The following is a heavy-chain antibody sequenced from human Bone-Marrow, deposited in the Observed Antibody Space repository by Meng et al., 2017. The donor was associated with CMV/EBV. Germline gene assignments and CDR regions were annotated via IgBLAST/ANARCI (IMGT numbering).Heavy chain of an antibody. CDR3: ARDYYGSGTRFDP. CDR2: IWHSGST. D-gene: IGHD3-10*01. CDR1: GGSISSSHG. Sequence: VSGGSISSSHGWSWVRQPPGKGLEWIGEIWHSGSTNYNPSLKSRVTISVDKSKNEFSLRLSSVTAADTAVYYCARDYYGSGTRFDPWGQGTLVTVSS. J-gene: IGHJ5*02. V-gene: IGHV4-4*02.